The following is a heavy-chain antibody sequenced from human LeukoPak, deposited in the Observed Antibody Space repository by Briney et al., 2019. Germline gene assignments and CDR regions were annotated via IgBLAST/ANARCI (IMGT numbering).Heavy chain of an antibody. V-gene: IGHV4-61*02. CDR2: IYTRGST. Sequence: SETLSLTCTVSVGSISSGSYYWSWIRQPAGKGLEWIGRIYTRGSTNYNPSLTIRVAISVEPSKNQYSLKLSSVTAADTAVYYCARGPTYCSSSSCLQGEWGQGTLVTVSS. CDR1: VGSISSGSYY. J-gene: IGHJ4*02. D-gene: IGHD2-15*01. CDR3: ARGPTYCSSSSCLQGE.